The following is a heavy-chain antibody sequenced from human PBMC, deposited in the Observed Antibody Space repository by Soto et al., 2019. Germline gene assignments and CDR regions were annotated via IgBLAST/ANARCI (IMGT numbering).Heavy chain of an antibody. J-gene: IGHJ3*02. Sequence: QITLKESGPPLVKPTQTLTLTCTFSGFSLSTSGVGVGWIRQPPGKALEWLALIYWDDDKRYSPSLKSRLTITKXXSXNXXVLTMTNMDPVDTATYYCAQGYFDWLLDEVDAFDIWGQGTMVTVSS. CDR2: IYWDDDK. CDR1: GFSLSTSGVG. V-gene: IGHV2-5*02. CDR3: AQGYFDWLLDEVDAFDI. D-gene: IGHD3-9*01.